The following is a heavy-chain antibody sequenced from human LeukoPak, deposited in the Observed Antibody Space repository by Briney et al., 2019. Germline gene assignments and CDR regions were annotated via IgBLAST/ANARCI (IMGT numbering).Heavy chain of an antibody. J-gene: IGHJ4*02. CDR1: GFNVSSHA. CDR2: IRGSGDYI. V-gene: IGHV3-23*01. Sequence: PGGSLRLSCAASGFNVSSHAMNLVRQAPGKGLASVSVIRGSGDYIYYADSVKGRFTISRDNSKNTLYLQMNSLSAEDTAVYYCAKGDRIAAAGTVMDYWGQGTLVTVSS. CDR3: AKGDRIAAAGTVMDY. D-gene: IGHD6-13*01.